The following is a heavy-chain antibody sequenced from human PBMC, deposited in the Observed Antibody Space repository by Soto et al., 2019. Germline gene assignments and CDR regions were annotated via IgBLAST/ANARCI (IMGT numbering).Heavy chain of an antibody. CDR3: ARGHFYYGSGRGYYFDY. Sequence: QVQLQQWGAGLLKPSETLSLTCAVYGGSFSGYYWSWIRQPPGKGLEWIGEINHSGSTNYNPSLKSRVTISVDTSKNQFSLKLSSVTAADTAVYYFARGHFYYGSGRGYYFDYWGQGTLVAVSS. V-gene: IGHV4-34*01. CDR2: INHSGST. CDR1: GGSFSGYY. J-gene: IGHJ4*02. D-gene: IGHD3-10*01.